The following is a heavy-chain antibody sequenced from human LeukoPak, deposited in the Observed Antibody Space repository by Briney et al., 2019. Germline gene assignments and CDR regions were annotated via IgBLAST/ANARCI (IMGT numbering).Heavy chain of an antibody. D-gene: IGHD3-16*01. Sequence: PSETLSLTCAVYGGSFSGYYWSWIRQPPGKGLEWIGEINHSGSTNYNPSLKSRVTISVDTSKNQFSLKLSSVTAADTAVYYCARGPAYYDYVWGSWYIGYWGQGTLVTVSS. J-gene: IGHJ4*02. CDR2: INHSGST. V-gene: IGHV4-34*01. CDR1: GGSFSGYY. CDR3: ARGPAYYDYVWGSWYIGY.